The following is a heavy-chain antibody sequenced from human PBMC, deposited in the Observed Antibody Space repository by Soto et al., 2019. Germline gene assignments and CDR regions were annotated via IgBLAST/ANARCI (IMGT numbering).Heavy chain of an antibody. CDR1: GFTFSSYA. V-gene: IGHV3-23*01. CDR2: ISGSGGST. Sequence: GGSLRLSCAASGFTFSSYAMSWVRQAPGKGLEWVSAISGSGGSTYYADSVKGRFTISRDNSKNTLYLQMNSLRAEDTAVYYCAKDRLPYYYDSSGYVNYYYYGMDVWGQGTTVTVSS. D-gene: IGHD3-22*01. CDR3: AKDRLPYYYDSSGYVNYYYYGMDV. J-gene: IGHJ6*02.